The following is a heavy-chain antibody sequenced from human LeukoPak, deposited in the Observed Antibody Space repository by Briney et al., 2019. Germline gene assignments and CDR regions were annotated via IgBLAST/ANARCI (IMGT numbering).Heavy chain of an antibody. CDR1: GFTVSSSY. CDR2: IYSGGST. Sequence: PGGSLRLSCVASGFTVSSSYMSWVRQAPGKGLEWVSSIYSGGSTYYPDSVEGRFTISRDNSKNTLYLQMNGLRAEDTAVYYCARDYSSAWYERLTFDIWGQGTMVTVSS. D-gene: IGHD6-13*01. V-gene: IGHV3-66*01. J-gene: IGHJ3*02. CDR3: ARDYSSAWYERLTFDI.